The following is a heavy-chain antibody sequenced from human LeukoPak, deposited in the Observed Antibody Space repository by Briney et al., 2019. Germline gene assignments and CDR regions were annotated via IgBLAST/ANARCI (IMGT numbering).Heavy chain of an antibody. D-gene: IGHD3-10*01. V-gene: IGHV3-48*01. J-gene: IGHJ5*02. CDR2: ISGPSNSI. Sequence: PWGSLTLSCVGSGFDFSRYSMTWVRQAPGKGLEWLSYISGPSNSINSIDSVKGRFTVSRDNAQNSVYLHMSNLRVEDTGVYYCARLGVYDTWGQRTLVVASS. CDR1: GFDFSRYS. CDR3: ARLGVYDT.